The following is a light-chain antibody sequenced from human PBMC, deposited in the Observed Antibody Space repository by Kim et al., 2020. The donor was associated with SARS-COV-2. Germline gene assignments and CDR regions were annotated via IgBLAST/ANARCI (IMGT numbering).Light chain of an antibody. Sequence: PVDRATLFGRASQRVISGYVAWYQHKPGQAPRLLIYGATSRAIGIPDRFSGSGSGTDFTLVISKLEPEDFAVYYCQQYGTSHGWPFGQGTKVDIK. J-gene: IGKJ1*01. CDR2: GAT. CDR3: QQYGTSHGWP. V-gene: IGKV3-20*01. CDR1: QRVISGY.